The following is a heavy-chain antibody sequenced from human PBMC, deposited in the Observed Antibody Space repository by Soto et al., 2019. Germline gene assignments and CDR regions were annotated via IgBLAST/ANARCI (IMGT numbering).Heavy chain of an antibody. V-gene: IGHV3-11*06. CDR2: ISGSSDNI. CDR1: GFTFSDYF. D-gene: IGHD2-2*01. Sequence: QVQLVESRGGVFKPAGSLRLSCAASGFTFSDYFMRWLRKAPGKGLEWVSFISGSSDNIKYAGSVKGRFTISRDNAKNSLYLQMKSLRAEETAVYYCVRDSARIVVVPRVDGDNWLDPWGQGTLVTVSS. J-gene: IGHJ5*02. CDR3: VRDSARIVVVPRVDGDNWLDP.